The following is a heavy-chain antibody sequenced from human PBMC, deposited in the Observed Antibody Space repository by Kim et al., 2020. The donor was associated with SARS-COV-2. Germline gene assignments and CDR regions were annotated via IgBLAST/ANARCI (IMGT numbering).Heavy chain of an antibody. J-gene: IGHJ3*02. CDR2: IYYSGST. CDR3: ARDYDSSGYYDSLGAFDI. CDR1: GGSISSYY. D-gene: IGHD3-22*01. Sequence: SETLSLTCTVSGGSISSYYWSWIRQPPGKGLEWIGYIYYSGSTNNNPSLKSRVTISVDTSKNQFSLKMSSVTAADTAVYYCARDYDSSGYYDSLGAFDI. V-gene: IGHV4-59*13.